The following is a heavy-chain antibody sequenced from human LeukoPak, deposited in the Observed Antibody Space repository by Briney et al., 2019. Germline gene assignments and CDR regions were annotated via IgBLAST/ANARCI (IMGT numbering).Heavy chain of an antibody. CDR2: IHPGDSDT. J-gene: IGHJ4*01. CDR1: GYSFSSYW. V-gene: IGHV5-51*01. D-gene: IGHD2-21*01. CDR3: ASAYYSSAFDY. Sequence: GESLKISCKGFGYSFSSYWIGWVRQMPEKGLEWMGIIHPGDSDTRYSPSFQGQVTMSVDKSISTAYLQWSSLKASDTAMYYCASAYYSSAFDYWGQGTLVTVSS.